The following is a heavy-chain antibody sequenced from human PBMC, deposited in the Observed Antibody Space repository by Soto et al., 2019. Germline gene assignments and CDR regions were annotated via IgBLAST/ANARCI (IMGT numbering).Heavy chain of an antibody. CDR3: AREAVTMALEY. CDR2: ISDDGSHK. CDR1: EVSIITFG. V-gene: IGHV3-30*03. D-gene: IGHD3-10*01. Sequence: GRSLRLSWGAFEVSIITFGRHWVRQAPGKGLEWVAFISDDGSHKYYADSVKGRFTISRHNSKNTLYLQMKSLRADDTAVYDCAREAVTMALEYWGQGTLVTVSS. J-gene: IGHJ4*02.